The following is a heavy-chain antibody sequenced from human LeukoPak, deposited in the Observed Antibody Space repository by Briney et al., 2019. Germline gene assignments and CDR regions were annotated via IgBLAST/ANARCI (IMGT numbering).Heavy chain of an antibody. Sequence: SETLSLTCTVSGGSISSGDYYWSWIRQPPGKGLEWIGYIYYSGSTYYNPSLKSRVTISVDTSKNQFSLKLSSVTAADTAVYYCARVSAFWSGYYTGTLSGMDVWGQGTTVTVSS. D-gene: IGHD3-3*01. V-gene: IGHV4-30-4*01. CDR3: ARVSAFWSGYYTGTLSGMDV. CDR2: IYYSGST. CDR1: GGSISSGDYY. J-gene: IGHJ6*02.